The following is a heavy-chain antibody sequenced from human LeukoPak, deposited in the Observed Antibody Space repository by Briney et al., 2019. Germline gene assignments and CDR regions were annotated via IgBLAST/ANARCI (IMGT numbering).Heavy chain of an antibody. CDR1: GFTFSSYS. CDR2: ISSSSGYI. V-gene: IGHV3-21*01. J-gene: IGHJ4*02. Sequence: GGSLRLSCAASGFTFSSYSMNWVRQAPGKGLEWVSSISSSSGYIYYADSVKGRFTISRDNAKNSLYLQMNSLRAEDTAVYYCARGITGTRLFDYWGQGTLVTVSS. CDR3: ARGITGTRLFDY. D-gene: IGHD1-7*01.